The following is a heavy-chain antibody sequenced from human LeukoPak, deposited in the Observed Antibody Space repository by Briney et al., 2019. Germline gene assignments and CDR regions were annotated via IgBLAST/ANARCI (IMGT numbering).Heavy chain of an antibody. CDR3: ARDSPAAGTPWDAFDI. CDR1: GFTFSNYG. D-gene: IGHD6-13*01. J-gene: IGHJ3*02. CDR2: VSYEGKSQ. V-gene: IGHV3-30*03. Sequence: PGRSLRLSCATSGFTFSNYGMHWVRQAPGKGLEWVAVVSYEGKSQYYADSVKGRFTIPRDNAKNSLYLQMNSLRAEDTAVYYCARDSPAAGTPWDAFDIWGQGTMVIVSS.